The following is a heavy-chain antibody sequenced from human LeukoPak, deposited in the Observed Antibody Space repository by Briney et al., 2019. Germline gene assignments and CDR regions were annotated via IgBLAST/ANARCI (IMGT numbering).Heavy chain of an antibody. D-gene: IGHD3-10*02. CDR2: ISSSGSTI. CDR1: GFTFSSYE. CDR3: AELGITMIGGV. V-gene: IGHV3-48*03. J-gene: IGHJ6*04. Sequence: GGSLRLSCAASGFTFSSYERNWVRQAPGEGLEWGSDISSSGSTIYYADSVKGRFTISRDNAKNSLYLQMNSLRAEDTAVYYCAELGITMIGGVWGKGTTVTISS.